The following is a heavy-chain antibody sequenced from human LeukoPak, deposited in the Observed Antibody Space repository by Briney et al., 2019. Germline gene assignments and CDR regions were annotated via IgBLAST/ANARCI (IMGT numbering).Heavy chain of an antibody. D-gene: IGHD3-22*01. CDR1: GYSFTSYW. CDR3: ASHYYDSSGYYYHRAFDI. J-gene: IGHJ3*02. Sequence: GESLKISCKGSGYSFTSYWIGWVRPMPGKGLEWMGIIYPGDSDTRYSPSFQGQVTISADKSISTAYLQWSSLKASDTAMYYCASHYYDSSGYYYHRAFDIWGQGTMVTVSS. V-gene: IGHV5-51*01. CDR2: IYPGDSDT.